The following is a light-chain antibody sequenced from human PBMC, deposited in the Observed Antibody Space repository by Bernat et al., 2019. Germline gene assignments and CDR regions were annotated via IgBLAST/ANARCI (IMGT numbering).Light chain of an antibody. CDR1: STNSGSNY. CDR3: AAWDDSLSGWV. V-gene: IGLV1-47*01. CDR2: RNN. Sequence: QSVLTQPPSASGTPGQRVTISCSGSSTNSGSNYVYWYQQLPVTAPKLPTYRNNQRPSGVPDRFSGSKSGTSASLAISRLRSEDEADYYCAAWDDSLSGWVFGGGTKLTVL. J-gene: IGLJ3*02.